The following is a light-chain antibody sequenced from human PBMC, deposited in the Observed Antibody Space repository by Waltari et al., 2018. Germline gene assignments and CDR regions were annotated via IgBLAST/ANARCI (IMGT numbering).Light chain of an antibody. CDR1: QTVRTNY. CDR3: QQYNISPLT. V-gene: IGKV3-20*01. CDR2: GAS. Sequence: EIELPQSPGTLSLSPGDRATLHCRASQTVRTNYLAWFQQKPGQAPTLLICGASSRATGIPDRFSGSGSGTDFSLTISSLEPEEFAVYYCQQYNISPLTFGGGTKVVIK. J-gene: IGKJ4*01.